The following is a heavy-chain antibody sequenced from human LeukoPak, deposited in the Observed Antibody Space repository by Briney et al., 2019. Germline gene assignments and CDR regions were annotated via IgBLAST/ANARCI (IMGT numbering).Heavy chain of an antibody. CDR2: IYYSGST. CDR3: ASYYGSGDNWFDP. CDR1: GGSISSGDYY. D-gene: IGHD3-10*01. Sequence: SQTLSLTCTVSGGSISSGDYYWSWIRQPPGKGLEWIGYIYYSGSTYYNPSLKSRVTISVDTSKNQFFLKLSSVTAADTAVYYCASYYGSGDNWFDPWGQGTLVTVSS. V-gene: IGHV4-30-4*01. J-gene: IGHJ5*02.